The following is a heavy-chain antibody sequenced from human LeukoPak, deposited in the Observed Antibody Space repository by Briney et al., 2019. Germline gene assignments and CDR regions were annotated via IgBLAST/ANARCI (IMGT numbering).Heavy chain of an antibody. V-gene: IGHV4-39*07. J-gene: IGHJ3*02. CDR1: GGSISSSSYY. Sequence: PSETLSLTCTVSGGSISSSSYYWGWIRQPPGKGLEWIGSIYYSGSTYYNPSLKSRVTISVDTSKNQFSLKLSSVTAADTAVYYCARVFTRGDCDAFDIWGQGTMVTVSS. D-gene: IGHD2-21*02. CDR2: IYYSGST. CDR3: ARVFTRGDCDAFDI.